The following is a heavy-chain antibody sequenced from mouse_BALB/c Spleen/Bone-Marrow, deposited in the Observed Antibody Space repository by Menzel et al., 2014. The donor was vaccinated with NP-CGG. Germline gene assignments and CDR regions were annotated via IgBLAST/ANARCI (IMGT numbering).Heavy chain of an antibody. Sequence: QLQQSGPELVKPGASVRISCKASGYTFTSYYIHWVKQRPGQGLEWIGWIYPGNVNTKYNEKFKGKATLTADKSSSTAYMQLSSLTSEDSAVYFCARGNGGAWFAYWGQGTLVTVSA. CDR3: ARGNGGAWFAY. J-gene: IGHJ3*01. CDR1: GYTFTSYY. CDR2: IYPGNVNT. V-gene: IGHV1S56*01.